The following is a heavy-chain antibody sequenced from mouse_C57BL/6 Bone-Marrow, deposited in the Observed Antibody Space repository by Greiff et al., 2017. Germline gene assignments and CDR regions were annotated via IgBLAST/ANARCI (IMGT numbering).Heavy chain of an antibody. Sequence: VQLLQSGTVLARPGASVKMSCKTSGYTFTSYWMHWVKQRPGQGLEWIAAIYPGDSDTSYNQKFKGKAKLTAVTSASNAYMELSRQTNEDSAVYDWTSSVDNDCDFADWGQGTLVTVAA. CDR1: GYTFTSYW. CDR2: IYPGDSDT. CDR3: TSSVDNDCDFAD. J-gene: IGHJ3*01. V-gene: IGHV1-5*01. D-gene: IGHD2-4*01.